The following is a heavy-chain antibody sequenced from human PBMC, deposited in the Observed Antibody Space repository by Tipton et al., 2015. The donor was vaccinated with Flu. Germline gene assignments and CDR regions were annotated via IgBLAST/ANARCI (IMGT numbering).Heavy chain of an antibody. J-gene: IGHJ3*02. V-gene: IGHV4-59*08. Sequence: TLSLTCTVSGGSISSYYWSWIRQPPGKGLEWIGYIYYSGSTNYNPSLKSRVTISVDTSKNQFSLKLSSVTAADTAVYYCARHPGGSSRDDAFDIWGQGTMVTVSS. CDR2: IYYSGST. CDR3: ARHPGGSSRDDAFDI. CDR1: GGSISSYY.